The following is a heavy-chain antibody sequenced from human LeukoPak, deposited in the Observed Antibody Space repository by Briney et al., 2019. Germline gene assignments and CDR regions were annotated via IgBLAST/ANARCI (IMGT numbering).Heavy chain of an antibody. CDR3: ARRSSGSYPRSAFDI. J-gene: IGHJ3*02. CDR2: IYPSYSDA. CDR1: GYSFTNYW. V-gene: IGHV5-51*01. Sequence: GESLNISCNGSGYSFTNYWIGWVRQIPGKGPGWMGIIYPSYSDARYSSSFQGQVTISAAKSISTAYLQWSSLKASDTAMYYCARRSSGSYPRSAFDIWGQGTMVTVSS. D-gene: IGHD1-26*01.